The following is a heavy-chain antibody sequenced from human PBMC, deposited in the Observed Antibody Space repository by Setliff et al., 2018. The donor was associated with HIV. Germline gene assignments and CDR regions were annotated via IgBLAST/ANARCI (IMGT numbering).Heavy chain of an antibody. CDR2: ISSTSSTI. CDR1: GSGFTFSSYS. D-gene: IGHD3-9*01. CDR3: ARDLYFYYYMDV. Sequence: PGGSLRLSCAASGSGFTFSSYSMNWVRQAPGKGLEWVSYISSTSSTIYYANSVKGRFTISRDDAKHSLYLQMNSLRAEDTAVYYCARDLYFYYYMDVWGKGTTVTVSS. J-gene: IGHJ6*03. V-gene: IGHV3-48*01.